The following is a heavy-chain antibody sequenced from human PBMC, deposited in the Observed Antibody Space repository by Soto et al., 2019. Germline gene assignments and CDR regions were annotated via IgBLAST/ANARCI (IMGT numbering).Heavy chain of an antibody. CDR2: IYYSGSP. D-gene: IGHD2-15*01. Sequence: ETLSGTCTVSAGSISTSSYHWGWLRQPPGKGREWIGTIYYSGSPYYNPSLKSRVTILVDTSKNQFSLKLSSVTAADTAVYYCASGASGYCSCGSCPRADGMDVWGQGTTVTVSS. V-gene: IGHV4-39*01. CDR1: AGSISTSSYH. CDR3: ASGASGYCSCGSCPRADGMDV. J-gene: IGHJ6*02.